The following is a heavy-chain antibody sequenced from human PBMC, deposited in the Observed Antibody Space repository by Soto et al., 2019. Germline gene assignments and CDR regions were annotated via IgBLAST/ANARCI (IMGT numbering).Heavy chain of an antibody. CDR3: ARHEKGIVVVPDRLEYYYYGMDV. CDR1: GYSFTSYW. D-gene: IGHD2-2*01. V-gene: IGHV5-10-1*01. Sequence: LGESLKISCKGSGYSFTSYWISWVRQMPGKGLEWMGRIDPSDSYTNYSPSFQGHVTISADKSISTAYLQWSSLKASDTAMYYCARHEKGIVVVPDRLEYYYYGMDVWGQGTTVTVSS. J-gene: IGHJ6*02. CDR2: IDPSDSYT.